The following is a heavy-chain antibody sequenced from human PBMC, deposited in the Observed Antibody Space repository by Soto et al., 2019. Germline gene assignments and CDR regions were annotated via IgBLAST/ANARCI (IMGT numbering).Heavy chain of an antibody. Sequence: PLGSLKLSCAASGVTFSSYSMNCVRQAPGKGLEWVSYISISSSTIYYADSVKGLFTISRYNAKNSLYLQMNSLRAEDTAVYYCATAPSGITTDRRYSSYYLDLCRQGAPLT. V-gene: IGHV3-48*01. CDR1: GVTFSSYS. CDR3: ATAPSGITTDRRYSSYYLDL. CDR2: ISISSSTI. J-gene: IGHJ6*03. D-gene: IGHD3-22*01.